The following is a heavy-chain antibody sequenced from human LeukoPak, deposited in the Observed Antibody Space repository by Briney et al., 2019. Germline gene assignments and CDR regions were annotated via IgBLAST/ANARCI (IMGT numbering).Heavy chain of an antibody. CDR1: GFTFSTSW. D-gene: IGHD6-13*01. CDR3: VRVRSSSWYDY. V-gene: IGHV3-74*01. CDR2: ISSDGNTT. J-gene: IGHJ4*02. Sequence: GGSLRLSCATSGFTFSTSWMHCVRQAPGKGLVWVSRISSDGNTTTYADSVKGRFTISRDNAKITLYLQMNSLRVEDTAVYYCVRVRSSSWYDYWGQGALVTVSS.